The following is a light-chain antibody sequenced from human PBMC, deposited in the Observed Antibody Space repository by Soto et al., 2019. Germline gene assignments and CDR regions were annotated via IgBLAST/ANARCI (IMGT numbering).Light chain of an antibody. Sequence: DIVMTQSPLSLPVTPGEPASISCRSSQSLLHSNGYNYLDWYLQKPGQSPQLLIYLGSNRASGVPDRFSGSGSGPNFTLKIRRGEAEDVGVYYWMQSLQTPRTFGQGTKVEIK. V-gene: IGKV2-28*01. CDR2: LGS. CDR1: QSLLHSNGYNY. CDR3: MQSLQTPRT. J-gene: IGKJ1*01.